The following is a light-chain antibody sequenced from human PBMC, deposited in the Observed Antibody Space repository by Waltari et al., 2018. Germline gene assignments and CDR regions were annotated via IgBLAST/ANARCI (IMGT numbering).Light chain of an antibody. CDR3: HSRDASGVGGS. J-gene: IGLJ2*01. V-gene: IGLV3-19*01. Sequence: SSELTQDPAVSVAMGQTVTITCQGYGLRRYYSTWYPQRPGQAPILIMDDKNNRPSGVPDRFSGSNSDNTASLTITGAQAEDEASYYCHSRDASGVGGSFGGGTKLTVL. CDR2: DKN. CDR1: GLRRYY.